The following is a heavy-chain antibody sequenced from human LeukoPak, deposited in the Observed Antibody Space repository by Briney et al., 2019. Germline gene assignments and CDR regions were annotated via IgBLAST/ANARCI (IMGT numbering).Heavy chain of an antibody. CDR2: VNPNSGGT. CDR1: GYTLTELS. V-gene: IGHV1-2*04. J-gene: IGHJ6*02. Sequence: ASVKVSCKVSGYTLTELSMHWVRQAPGQGLEWMGWVNPNSGGTNYAQKFQGWVTMTRDTSISTAYMELSRLRSDDTAVYYCARLPIRDYYYGMDVWGQGTTVTVSS. CDR3: ARLPIRDYYYGMDV.